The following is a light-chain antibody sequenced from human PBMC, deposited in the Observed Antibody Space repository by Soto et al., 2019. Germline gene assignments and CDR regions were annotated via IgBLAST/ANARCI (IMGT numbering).Light chain of an antibody. Sequence: QSALTQPASVSGSPRQSITISCTGTSSDVGGYNYVSWYQQHPGKAPKLIIYEVSNRHSGVSSRFSGSKSGNTASLTISGLQAEDEADYYCASYTSSSTSVIFGRGTKLTVL. CDR3: ASYTSSSTSVI. V-gene: IGLV2-14*01. CDR1: SSDVGGYNY. J-gene: IGLJ2*01. CDR2: EVS.